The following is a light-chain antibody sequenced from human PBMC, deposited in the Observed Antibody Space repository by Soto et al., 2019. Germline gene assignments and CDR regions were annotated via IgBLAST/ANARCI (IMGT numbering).Light chain of an antibody. CDR3: QQYSSSRT. J-gene: IGKJ1*01. CDR2: GGS. CDR1: QSVSSSY. Sequence: EIVMTPSPATLSVSPGERATLSCRASQSVSSSYLAWYQQKPGQAPRLLIYGGSSRATGIPVRFSGSGSETDFTLTITRLEPEDFAVYYCQQYSSSRTFGQGTKVDIK. V-gene: IGKV3-20*01.